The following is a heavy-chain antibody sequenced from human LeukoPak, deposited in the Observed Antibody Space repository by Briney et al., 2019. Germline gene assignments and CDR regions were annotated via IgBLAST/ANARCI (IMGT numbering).Heavy chain of an antibody. Sequence: ASVKVCSNASGYTFTSYYMHWVRHAPGPGNEWMGMINSSGGSTSYAQTFQGRVTIPRDTSTSTVYRELSMQRSEDTAVYYGARERTYYYDSSGCFYFDYWGQGTLVTVSS. CDR1: GYTFTSYY. D-gene: IGHD3-22*01. CDR2: INSSGGST. V-gene: IGHV1-46*01. CDR3: ARERTYYYDSSGCFYFDY. J-gene: IGHJ4*02.